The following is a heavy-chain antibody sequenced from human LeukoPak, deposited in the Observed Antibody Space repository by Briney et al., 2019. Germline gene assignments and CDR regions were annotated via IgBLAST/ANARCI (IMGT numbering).Heavy chain of an antibody. CDR2: IYSGGAT. V-gene: IGHV3-66*01. J-gene: IGHJ4*02. Sequence: PGGSLRLSCAASGFTVSSNYMSWVRQAPGKGLEWVSIIYSGGATFYAESVKDRFTISRDNSKNTLYLQMNSLRAEDTAVYYCATGGSHSGSSHFAYWGQGTLVTVSS. D-gene: IGHD1-26*01. CDR1: GFTVSSNY. CDR3: ATGGSHSGSSHFAY.